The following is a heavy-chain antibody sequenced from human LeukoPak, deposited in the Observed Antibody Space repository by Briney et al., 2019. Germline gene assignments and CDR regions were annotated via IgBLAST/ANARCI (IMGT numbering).Heavy chain of an antibody. D-gene: IGHD6-13*01. Sequence: RRASVKVSCKASGYTFTGYYMHWVRQAPGQGLEWMGWINPNSGGTNYAQKFQGRVTMTRDTSISTAYMELSRLRSDDTAVYYCARGEYSSSWYGYYYYYMDVWGKGTTVTVSS. J-gene: IGHJ6*03. V-gene: IGHV1-2*02. CDR3: ARGEYSSSWYGYYYYYMDV. CDR2: INPNSGGT. CDR1: GYTFTGYY.